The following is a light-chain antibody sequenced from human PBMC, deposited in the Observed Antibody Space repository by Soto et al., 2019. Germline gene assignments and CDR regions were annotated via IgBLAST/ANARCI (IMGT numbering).Light chain of an antibody. CDR2: EVS. CDR1: SSDVGGYDY. CDR3: SSYTTSTTPYV. Sequence: QSALTQPASVSGSPGQSITISCTGTSSDVGGYDYVSWYQQYPGRAPKLMIYEVSNRPSGVSNRFSGSKSDNTASLTISGLQAEDEADYSCSSYTTSTTPYVFGTATKLTVL. J-gene: IGLJ1*01. V-gene: IGLV2-14*01.